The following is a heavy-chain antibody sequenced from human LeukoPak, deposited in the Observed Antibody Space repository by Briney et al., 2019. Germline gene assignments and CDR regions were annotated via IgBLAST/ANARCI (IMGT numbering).Heavy chain of an antibody. J-gene: IGHJ4*02. Sequence: GGSLRLSCAASGFTFSSYAMSWVRQAPGKGLEWVSAISGSGGSTYYADPVKGRFTISRDNSKNTLYLQMNSLRAEDTAVYYCAKATGYSSGWYYFDYWGQGTLVTVSS. V-gene: IGHV3-23*01. CDR1: GFTFSSYA. CDR2: ISGSGGST. CDR3: AKATGYSSGWYYFDY. D-gene: IGHD6-19*01.